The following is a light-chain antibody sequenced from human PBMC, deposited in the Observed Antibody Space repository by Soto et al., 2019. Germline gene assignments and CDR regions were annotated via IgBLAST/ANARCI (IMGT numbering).Light chain of an antibody. Sequence: DIQLTQSPSTLSASVGDRVTLTCRASQSLNTRLAWYQQKPGTAPKLLIYHASTLESGVPSRFSGSGSGTEFTLTISSLQPDDLATYYCHQYNSYSFGQGTKVDI. V-gene: IGKV1-5*01. CDR2: HAS. CDR3: HQYNSYS. J-gene: IGKJ1*01. CDR1: QSLNTR.